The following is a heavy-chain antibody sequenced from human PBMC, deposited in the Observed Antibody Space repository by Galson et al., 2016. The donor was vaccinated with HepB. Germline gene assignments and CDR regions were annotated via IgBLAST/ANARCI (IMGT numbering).Heavy chain of an antibody. CDR3: ACSLGAPGTLDP. CDR1: GFPVSSNY. Sequence: GSLRLSCAVSGFPVSSNYMTWVRQAPGKGPEWVSVIHTGGNTYYADSVKGRFTISRDNSKNTLYLQMNSLRAEDTAVYYCACSLGAPGTLDPWGQGTLVTVSS. J-gene: IGHJ5*02. CDR2: IHTGGNT. D-gene: IGHD2-15*01. V-gene: IGHV3-53*01.